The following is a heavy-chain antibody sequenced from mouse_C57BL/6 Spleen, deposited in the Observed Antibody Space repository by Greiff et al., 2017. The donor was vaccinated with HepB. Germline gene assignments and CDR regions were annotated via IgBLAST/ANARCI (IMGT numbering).Heavy chain of an antibody. Sequence: VQLQQPGAELVMPGASVKLSCKASGYTFTSYWMHWVKQRPGQGLEWIGEIDPSDSYTNYNQKFKGKSTLTVDKSSSTAYMQLSSLTSEDSAVYYCARKGNYDGNFDYWGQGTTLTVSS. CDR1: GYTFTSYW. V-gene: IGHV1-69*01. J-gene: IGHJ2*01. D-gene: IGHD2-4*01. CDR2: IDPSDSYT. CDR3: ARKGNYDGNFDY.